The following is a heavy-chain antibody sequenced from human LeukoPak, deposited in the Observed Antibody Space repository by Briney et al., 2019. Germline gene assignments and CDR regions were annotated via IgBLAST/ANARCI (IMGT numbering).Heavy chain of an antibody. CDR2: ISSSSSYI. CDR1: GFTFSSYS. Sequence: GGSLRLSCAASGFTFSSYSMNWVRQAPGKGLEWVSSISSSSSYIYYADSVKGRFTISRDNAKNSLYLQMNSLRAEDTALYYCAKATADYYDSSGYLDYWGQGTLVTVSS. J-gene: IGHJ4*02. V-gene: IGHV3-21*04. D-gene: IGHD3-22*01. CDR3: AKATADYYDSSGYLDY.